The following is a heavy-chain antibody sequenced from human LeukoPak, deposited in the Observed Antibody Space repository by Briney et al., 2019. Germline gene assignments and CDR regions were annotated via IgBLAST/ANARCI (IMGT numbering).Heavy chain of an antibody. V-gene: IGHV4-39*01. CDR3: ARRRTSCYRVGECYFDY. CDR2: IYYSGST. Sequence: PSETLSLTCTVSGGSISSSSYYWGWIRQPPGKGLEWIGSIYYSGSTYYNPSLKSRVTISVDTSKNQFSLKLSSVTAADTAVYYCARRRTSCYRVGECYFDYWGQGTLVTVSS. J-gene: IGHJ4*02. D-gene: IGHD2-2*02. CDR1: GGSISSSSYY.